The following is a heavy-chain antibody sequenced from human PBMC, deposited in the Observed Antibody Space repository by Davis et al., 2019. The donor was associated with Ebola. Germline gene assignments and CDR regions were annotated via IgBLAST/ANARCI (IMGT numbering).Heavy chain of an antibody. CDR1: GLIFSDYY. J-gene: IGHJ6*02. Sequence: GGSLRLSCTASGLIFSDYYFIWIRQAPGKGLEWVAVISYDGSNKYYADSVKGRFTISRDNSKNTLYLQMNSLRAEDTAVYYCARDHVDTVTMGGMDVWGQGTTVTVSS. CDR3: ARDHVDTVTMGGMDV. CDR2: ISYDGSNK. D-gene: IGHD4-11*01. V-gene: IGHV3-30*03.